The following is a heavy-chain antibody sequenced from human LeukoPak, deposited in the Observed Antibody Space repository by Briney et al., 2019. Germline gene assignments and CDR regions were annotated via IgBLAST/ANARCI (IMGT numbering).Heavy chain of an antibody. Sequence: GASVKVSCKASGYTFTSYAMHWVRQAPGQRLEWMGWSNAGIGNTKYSQEFQGRVTITRDTSASTAYMELRSLRSDDTAVYYCATEYGGNGVDIWGQGTMVTVSS. V-gene: IGHV1-3*02. CDR3: ATEYGGNGVDI. D-gene: IGHD4-23*01. CDR1: GYTFTSYA. J-gene: IGHJ3*02. CDR2: SNAGIGNT.